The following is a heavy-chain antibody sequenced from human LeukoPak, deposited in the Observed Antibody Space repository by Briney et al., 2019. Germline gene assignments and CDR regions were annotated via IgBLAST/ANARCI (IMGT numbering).Heavy chain of an antibody. V-gene: IGHV3-30*02. Sequence: PGGSLRLSCAASGFTFNSYGMHWVRQAPGKGLEGVAFIRYDGSGKYYAVSVKGRFTISRDNYKNTLFLQMNSLRAEDTAVYYCAKVKSMIVVVTPFDSWGPGTLVTVSS. CDR3: AKVKSMIVVVTPFDS. CDR1: GFTFNSYG. CDR2: IRYDGSGK. J-gene: IGHJ4*02. D-gene: IGHD3-22*01.